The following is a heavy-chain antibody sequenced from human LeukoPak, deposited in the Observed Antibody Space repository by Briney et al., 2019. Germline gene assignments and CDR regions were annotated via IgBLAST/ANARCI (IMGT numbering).Heavy chain of an antibody. Sequence: EPGGSLRLSCAASGFTFSSYSMNWVRQAPGKGLEWVSYISSSSSTIYYADSVKGRFTISRDNAKNSLYLQMNSLRAEDTAVYYCARDSADYGDYGIFDYWGQGTLVTVSS. CDR1: GFTFSSYS. D-gene: IGHD4-17*01. V-gene: IGHV3-48*01. CDR3: ARDSADYGDYGIFDY. J-gene: IGHJ4*02. CDR2: ISSSSSTI.